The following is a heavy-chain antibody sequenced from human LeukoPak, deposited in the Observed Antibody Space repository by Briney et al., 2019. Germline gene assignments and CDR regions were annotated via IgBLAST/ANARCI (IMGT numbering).Heavy chain of an antibody. CDR2: INPNSGGT. D-gene: IGHD3-10*01. J-gene: IGHJ6*03. Sequence: ASVKVSCKASGYTFTGYYMHWVRQAPGQGLEWMGWINPNSGGTNYAQKFPGRVTMTRDTSISTAYMELSRLRSDDTAVYYCAREPMVRGVTHYYMDVWGKGTTVTVSS. CDR1: GYTFTGYY. V-gene: IGHV1-2*02. CDR3: AREPMVRGVTHYYMDV.